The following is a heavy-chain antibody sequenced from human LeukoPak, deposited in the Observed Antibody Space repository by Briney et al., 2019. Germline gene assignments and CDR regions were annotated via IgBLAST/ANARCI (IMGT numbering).Heavy chain of an antibody. Sequence: GGSLRLSCAASGFTFSSFAMHWVRQAPGKGLEWVAVMSYDGTNKYYADSVKGRFTISRDNSKNTLYLQMNSLRAEDTAVYYCAKGGGYCSGGSCYRGYYFDYWGQGTLVTVSS. D-gene: IGHD2-15*01. J-gene: IGHJ4*02. CDR1: GFTFSSFA. CDR3: AKGGGYCSGGSCYRGYYFDY. CDR2: MSYDGTNK. V-gene: IGHV3-30*04.